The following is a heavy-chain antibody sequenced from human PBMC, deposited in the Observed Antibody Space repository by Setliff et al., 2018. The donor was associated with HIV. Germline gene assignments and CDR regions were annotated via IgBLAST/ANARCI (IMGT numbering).Heavy chain of an antibody. Sequence: SETLSLTCTVSGGSVSSGGNYWTSIRQPAGEGLEWIGRMYASGSTNYNPSLKSRVTISVDTSKNQFSLRLNSVTAADTAVYYCARVSSTYWYSIFRNYYYHMDVWGKGTTVTVSS. CDR3: ARVSSTYWYSIFRNYYYHMDV. CDR1: GGSVSSGGNY. V-gene: IGHV4-61*02. D-gene: IGHD2-8*02. J-gene: IGHJ6*03. CDR2: MYASGST.